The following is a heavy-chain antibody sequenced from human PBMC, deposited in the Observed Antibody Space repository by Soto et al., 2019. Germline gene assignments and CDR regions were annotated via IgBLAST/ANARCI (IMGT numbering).Heavy chain of an antibody. CDR2: ISGSGGST. D-gene: IGHD2-15*01. CDR3: AKLYCSGGSCYQYFDL. J-gene: IGHJ2*01. V-gene: IGHV3-23*01. CDR1: GFTFSSYA. Sequence: PGGSLRLSCAASGFTFSSYAMSWVRQAPGNGLEWVSAISGSGGSTYYADSVKGRFTISRDNSKNTLYLQMNSLRAEDTAVYYCAKLYCSGGSCYQYFDLWGRGTLVTVSS.